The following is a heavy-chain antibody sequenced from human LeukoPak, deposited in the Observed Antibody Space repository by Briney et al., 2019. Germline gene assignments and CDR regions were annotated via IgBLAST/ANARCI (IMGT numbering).Heavy chain of an antibody. J-gene: IGHJ6*02. CDR3: ARVAARIYYYYGMDV. V-gene: IGHV4-59*08. CDR1: GGSISSYY. Sequence: SETLSLTCTVSGGSISSYYWSWIRQPPGKGLEWIGYIYYSGSTNYNPSLKSRVTISVDTSKNQFSLKLSSVTAADTAVYYCARVAARIYYYYGMDVWGQGTTVTVSS. D-gene: IGHD6-6*01. CDR2: IYYSGST.